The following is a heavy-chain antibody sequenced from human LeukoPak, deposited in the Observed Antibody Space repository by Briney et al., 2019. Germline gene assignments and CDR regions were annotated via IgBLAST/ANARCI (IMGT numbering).Heavy chain of an antibody. Sequence: ASVKVSCKASGYTFSNYGISWVRQAPGQGLEWVGWIRGDNGNTNYAQKLQGRVTMTTDTSTRTAYMELRSLGSDETAAYYCARVDLLTGYYFFDYGGQGTLVTVSS. J-gene: IGHJ4*02. CDR2: IRGDNGNT. V-gene: IGHV1-18*01. CDR1: GYTFSNYG. CDR3: ARVDLLTGYYFFDY. D-gene: IGHD3-9*01.